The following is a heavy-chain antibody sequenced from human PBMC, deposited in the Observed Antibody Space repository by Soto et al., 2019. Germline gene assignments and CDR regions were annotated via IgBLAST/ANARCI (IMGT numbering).Heavy chain of an antibody. J-gene: IGHJ4*02. Sequence: GASVKVSCKASGYTFSGYYMHWVRQAPGQGLEWMGWINPNSGGTNYAQKFQGRVTMTRDTSISTAYMELSRLRSDDTAVYYCARGGYCYDSSGYYQDYWGQGTLVTVPQ. CDR2: INPNSGGT. V-gene: IGHV1-2*02. CDR1: GYTFSGYY. D-gene: IGHD3-22*01. CDR3: ARGGYCYDSSGYYQDY.